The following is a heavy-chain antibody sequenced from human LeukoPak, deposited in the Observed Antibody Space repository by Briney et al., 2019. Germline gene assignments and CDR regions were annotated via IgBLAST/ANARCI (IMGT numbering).Heavy chain of an antibody. Sequence: GGSLRLSCAASGFTFSSYAMSWVRQAPGKGLEWVSAISGSGGSTYYADSVKGRFTISRDNSKNTLYLQMNSLRAEDTAVYYCAGRRFDSGYSSSWYVYWGQGTLVTVSS. CDR2: ISGSGGST. V-gene: IGHV3-23*01. CDR1: GFTFSSYA. CDR3: AGRRFDSGYSSSWYVY. D-gene: IGHD6-13*01. J-gene: IGHJ4*02.